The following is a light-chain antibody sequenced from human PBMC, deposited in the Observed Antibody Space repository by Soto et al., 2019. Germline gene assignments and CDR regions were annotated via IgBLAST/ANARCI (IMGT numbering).Light chain of an antibody. Sequence: VLTQSPGILSLSPGERATLSCRASQSVNSNYLAWYQQKPGQAPRLLIYDASSRATAIPDRFSGSGSGTDFALTISRLEPDDFAVYYCQQYGSSPCTFGQGTNLEI. CDR3: QQYGSSPCT. J-gene: IGKJ2*02. CDR2: DAS. CDR1: QSVNSNY. V-gene: IGKV3-20*01.